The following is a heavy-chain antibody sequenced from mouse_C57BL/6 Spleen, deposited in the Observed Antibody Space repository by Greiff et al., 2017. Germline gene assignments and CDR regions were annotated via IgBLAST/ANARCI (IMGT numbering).Heavy chain of an antibody. D-gene: IGHD2-5*01. V-gene: IGHV1-19*01. CDR2: INPYNGGT. J-gene: IGHJ3*01. CDR1: GYTFTDYY. CDR3: ASYSNSWFAY. Sequence: VKPGASVKMSCKASGYTFTDYYMNWVKQSHGKSLEWIGVINPYNGGTSYNQKFKGKATLTVDKSSSTAYMELNSLTSEDSAVYYCASYSNSWFAYWGQGTLVTVSA.